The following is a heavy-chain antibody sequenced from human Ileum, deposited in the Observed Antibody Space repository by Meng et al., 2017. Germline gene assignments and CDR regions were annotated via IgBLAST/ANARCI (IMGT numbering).Heavy chain of an antibody. D-gene: IGHD7-27*01. CDR3: ARDHWGSLDY. Sequence: QVHRQESGPGLARPPQTLSLLCTVSGGSVSSAGYQWGWIRQPPAKGLESIGYASTNYNPSLKSRVTISLDTSKNQFSLKLSSVTAADTAVYYCARDHWGSLDYWGQGILVTVSS. CDR2: AST. V-gene: IGHV4-61*08. CDR1: GGSVSSAGYQ. J-gene: IGHJ4*02.